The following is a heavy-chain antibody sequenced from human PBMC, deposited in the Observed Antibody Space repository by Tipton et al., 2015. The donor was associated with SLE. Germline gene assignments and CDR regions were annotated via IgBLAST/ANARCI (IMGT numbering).Heavy chain of an antibody. CDR2: INHSGST. CDR1: GGSFSGYY. V-gene: IGHV4-34*01. J-gene: IGHJ4*02. D-gene: IGHD3-16*02. Sequence: TLSLTCAVYGGSFSGYYGSWIRQPPGKGLEWIGEINHSGSTNYDPSLKSRVTISVDTSKNQFSLKLSSVTAADTAVYFCGRVVYDYVGGGYRYLDYWGQGTQVTVSS. CDR3: GRVVYDYVGGGYRYLDY.